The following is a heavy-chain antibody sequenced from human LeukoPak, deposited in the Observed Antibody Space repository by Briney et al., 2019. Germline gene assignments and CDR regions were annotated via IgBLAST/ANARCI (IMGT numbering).Heavy chain of an antibody. V-gene: IGHV4-31*03. CDR1: GGSISSGGYY. Sequence: SETLSLTCTVSGGSISSGGYYWRWIRQHPGKGLEWIGYIYYSGSTYYHPSLKSRVTISVDTSKNQFSLKLSSVTAADTAVYYCARAGDYYDSSGYYEGPFDYWGQGTLVTVSS. J-gene: IGHJ4*02. CDR3: ARAGDYYDSSGYYEGPFDY. D-gene: IGHD3-22*01. CDR2: IYYSGST.